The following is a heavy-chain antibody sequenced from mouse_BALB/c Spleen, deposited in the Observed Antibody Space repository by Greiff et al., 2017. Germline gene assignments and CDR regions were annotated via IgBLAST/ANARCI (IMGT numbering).Heavy chain of an antibody. V-gene: IGHV1S135*01. J-gene: IGHJ4*01. D-gene: IGHD2-10*01. CDR2: IDPFNGGT. CDR3: ARKGAYYGNSYAMDY. CDR1: GYSFTSYY. Sequence: EVQLQQSGPELMKPGASVKISCKASGYSFTSYYMHWVKQSPGKSLEWIGYIDPFNGGTSYNQKFKGKATLTVDKSSSTAYMHLSSLTSEDSAVYYCARKGAYYGNSYAMDYWGQGTSVTVSS.